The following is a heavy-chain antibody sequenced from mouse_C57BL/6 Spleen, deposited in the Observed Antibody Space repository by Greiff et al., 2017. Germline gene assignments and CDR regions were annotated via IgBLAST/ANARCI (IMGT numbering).Heavy chain of an antibody. Sequence: EVQLVESGPGLVKPSQSLSLTCSVTGYSITSGYYWNWIRQFPGNKLEWMGYISYDGSNNYNPSLKNRISITRDTSKNQFCLKLNSVTTEDTATYYCARETVYAMDYWGQGTSVTVSS. CDR3: ARETVYAMDY. CDR1: GYSITSGYY. D-gene: IGHD4-1*01. CDR2: ISYDGSN. V-gene: IGHV3-6*01. J-gene: IGHJ4*01.